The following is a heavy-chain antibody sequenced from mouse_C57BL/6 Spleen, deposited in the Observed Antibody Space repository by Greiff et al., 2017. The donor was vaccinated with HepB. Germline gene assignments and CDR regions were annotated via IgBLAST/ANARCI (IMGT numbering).Heavy chain of an antibody. CDR1: GYTFTSYG. D-gene: IGHD3-1*01. CDR3: ASSGGPYAMDC. J-gene: IGHJ4*01. CDR2: IYPRSGNT. V-gene: IGHV1-81*01. Sequence: QVQLQQSGAELARPGASVKLSCKASGYTFTSYGISWVKQRTGQGLEWIGEIYPRSGNTYYNEKFKGKATLTADKSSSTAYMELRSRTSEDSAVYFCASSGGPYAMDCWGQGTSVTVSS.